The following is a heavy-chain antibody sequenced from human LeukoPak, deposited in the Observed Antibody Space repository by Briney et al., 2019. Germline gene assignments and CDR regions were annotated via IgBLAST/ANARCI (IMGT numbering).Heavy chain of an antibody. CDR1: GFTFSSYA. CDR2: ISYDGSNK. D-gene: IGHD4-17*01. V-gene: IGHV3-30-3*01. CDR3: ARTFTVNDNWFDP. Sequence: GGSLRLSCAASGFTFSSYAMHWVRQAPGKGLEWVAVISYDGSNKYYADSVKGRFTISRDSSKNTLYLQMNSLRAEDTAVYYCARTFTVNDNWFDPWGQGTLVTVSS. J-gene: IGHJ5*02.